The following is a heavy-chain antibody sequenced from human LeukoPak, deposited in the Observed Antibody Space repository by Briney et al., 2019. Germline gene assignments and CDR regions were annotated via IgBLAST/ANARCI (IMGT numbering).Heavy chain of an antibody. CDR1: GYTFTIYY. J-gene: IGHJ4*02. CDR3: VRDRAWELMTFDH. D-gene: IGHD3-10*01. Sequence: ASVKVSCKTSGYTFTIYYMHWVRQAPGQGLEWMGVINPRGGITTYAQKFQGRVTMTGDTSTSTVCMELSSLRYEDTALYYCVRDRAWELMTFDHWGQGTLVTVSS. CDR2: INPRGGIT. V-gene: IGHV1-46*01.